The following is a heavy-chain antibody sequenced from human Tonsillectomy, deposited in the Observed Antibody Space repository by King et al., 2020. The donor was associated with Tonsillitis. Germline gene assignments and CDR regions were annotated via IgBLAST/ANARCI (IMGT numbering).Heavy chain of an antibody. CDR3: ARDASQLLWFGDNWFDS. CDR1: AFSFSNFW. J-gene: IGHJ5*01. Sequence: EVQLVETGGGLVQPGGSLRLSCAASAFSFSNFWMSWVRQAPGKGLEWVAHIKQDGSEKYYVDSVKGRFTISRDNAKNSLYLQMNTLRAEDTAVYYCARDASQLLWFGDNWFDSWGLGTLVTVSS. V-gene: IGHV3-7*01. D-gene: IGHD3-10*01. CDR2: IKQDGSEK.